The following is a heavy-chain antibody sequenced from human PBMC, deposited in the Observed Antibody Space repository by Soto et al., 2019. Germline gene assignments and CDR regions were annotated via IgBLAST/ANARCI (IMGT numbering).Heavy chain of an antibody. CDR3: ARVWNPSYGMDV. J-gene: IGHJ6*02. D-gene: IGHD1-1*01. CDR1: GGTLSSYA. CDR2: IIPIFGTA. V-gene: IGHV1-69*13. Sequence: SVKVSCKASGGTLSSYAISWVRQAPGQGLEWMGGIIPIFGTANYAQKFQGRVTITADESTSTAYMELSSLRSEDTAVYYCARVWNPSYGMDVWGQGTTVTVSS.